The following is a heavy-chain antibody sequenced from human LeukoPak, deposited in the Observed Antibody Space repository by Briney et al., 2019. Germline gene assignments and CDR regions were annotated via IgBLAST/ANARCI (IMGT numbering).Heavy chain of an antibody. CDR2: IYYSGST. CDR3: ARGGGSYGYYYYGMDV. J-gene: IGHJ6*02. V-gene: IGHV4-59*01. Sequence: SETLSLNCTVSGGSISSYYWSWMRQPPGKGLEGSGYIYYSGSTNYTPSLKSRVTISVDTSKNQFSLQLSSVTAADTAVYYCARGGGSYGYYYYGMDVWGQGTTVTVSS. D-gene: IGHD5-18*01. CDR1: GGSISSYY.